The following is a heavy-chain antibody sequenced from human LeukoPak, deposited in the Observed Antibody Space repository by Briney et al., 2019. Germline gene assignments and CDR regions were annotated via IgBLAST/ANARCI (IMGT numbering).Heavy chain of an antibody. CDR1: GGSISSGDEY. CDR3: ARDSTGYSIPLDW. V-gene: IGHV4-30-4*01. CDR2: IYYSGST. J-gene: IGHJ4*01. D-gene: IGHD3-9*01. Sequence: PSETLSHSSTVSGGSISSGDEYWSWIRQPPGKGLEWFGYIYYSGSTYYNPSLKSRVTISVDTSKNQFSLKLSSVTAADPAVYYCARDSTGYSIPLDWWGNPTLVIVSS.